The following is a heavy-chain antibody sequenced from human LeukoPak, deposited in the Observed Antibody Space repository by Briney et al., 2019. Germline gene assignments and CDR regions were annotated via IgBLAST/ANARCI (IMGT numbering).Heavy chain of an antibody. D-gene: IGHD1-26*01. V-gene: IGHV3-49*04. J-gene: IGHJ4*02. Sequence: PGGSLRLSCTASGFTFGDYAINWVRQAPGKGLGWVGLIRSKACGGTTEYAASVQGRFTISRDDPRSIAYLQMNSLKTEDTAVYYCTRVLDRRYYCSWVPDYRGQGTLVTVSS. CDR3: TRVLDRRYYCSWVPDY. CDR2: IRSKACGGTT. CDR1: GFTFGDYA.